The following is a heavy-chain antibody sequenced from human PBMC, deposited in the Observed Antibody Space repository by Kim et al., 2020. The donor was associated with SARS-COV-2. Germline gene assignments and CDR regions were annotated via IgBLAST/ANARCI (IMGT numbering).Heavy chain of an antibody. CDR1: GFTFSSYA. Sequence: GGSLRLSCAASGFTFSSYAMHWVRQAPGKGLEWVAVISYDGSNKYYADSVKGRFTISRDNSKNTLYLQMNSLRAEDTAVYYCARDGITYYDFWSGLRYN. CDR2: ISYDGSNK. V-gene: IGHV3-30-3*01. D-gene: IGHD3-3*01. CDR3: ARDGITYYDFWSGLRYN. J-gene: IGHJ5*01.